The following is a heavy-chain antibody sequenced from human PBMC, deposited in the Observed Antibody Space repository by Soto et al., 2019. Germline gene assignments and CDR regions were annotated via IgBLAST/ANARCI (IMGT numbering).Heavy chain of an antibody. CDR2: ISYDGSNK. J-gene: IGHJ6*02. V-gene: IGHV3-30-3*01. CDR1: GFTFSSHA. Sequence: SLILSCAASGFTFSSHAMHLVRQAPGKGLEWVAVISYDGSNKYYADSVKGRFTISRDNSKNTLYLQMNSLRAEDTAVYYCARGSYYYGMDVWGQGTTVTVSS. CDR3: ARGSYYYGMDV.